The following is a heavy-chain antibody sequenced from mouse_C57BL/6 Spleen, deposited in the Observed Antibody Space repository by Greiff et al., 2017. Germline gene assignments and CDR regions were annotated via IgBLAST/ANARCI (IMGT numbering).Heavy chain of an antibody. V-gene: IGHV1-39*01. J-gene: IGHJ1*03. Sequence: EVQLQESGPELVKPGASVKISCKASGYSFTDYNMNWVKQSNGKSLEWIGVINPNYGTTSYNQKFKGKATLTVDQSSSTAYMQLTSLTSEDSAVYYGARSNYGSSYGGYFDVWGTGTTVTVSS. CDR1: GYSFTDYN. CDR2: INPNYGTT. D-gene: IGHD1-1*01. CDR3: ARSNYGSSYGGYFDV.